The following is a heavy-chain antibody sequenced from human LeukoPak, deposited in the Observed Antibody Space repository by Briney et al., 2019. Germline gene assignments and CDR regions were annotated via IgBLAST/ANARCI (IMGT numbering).Heavy chain of an antibody. V-gene: IGHV3-33*01. CDR2: IWYDGSNK. D-gene: IGHD4-17*01. J-gene: IGHJ5*02. CDR1: GFTFSSYD. CDR3: ARDFYGDYRGDWFDP. Sequence: GGSLRLSCAASGFTFSSYDMHWVRQAPGKGLEWVAVIWYDGSNKYYADSVKGRFTISRDNSKNTLYLQMNSLRAEDTAVYYCARDFYGDYRGDWFDPWGQGTLVTVSS.